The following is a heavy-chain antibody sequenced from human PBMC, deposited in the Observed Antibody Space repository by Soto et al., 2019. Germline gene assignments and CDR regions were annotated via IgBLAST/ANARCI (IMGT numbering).Heavy chain of an antibody. J-gene: IGHJ6*02. Sequence: HVQLVESGGGVVHPGTSLRLSCEVSGLTFNTSGMHWVRQVPGRGLEWVAVISYDGATEYYGDNLKGRFTVSRDNSKNTLFLHINSLRAEDTAVYYCATKVRVTNKLYYGMDVWGHGTTVTVSS. D-gene: IGHD3-10*01. CDR2: ISYDGATE. CDR3: ATKVRVTNKLYYGMDV. CDR1: GLTFNTSG. V-gene: IGHV3-30*03.